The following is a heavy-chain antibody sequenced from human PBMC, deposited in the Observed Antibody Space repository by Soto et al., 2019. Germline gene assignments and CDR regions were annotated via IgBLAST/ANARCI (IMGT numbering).Heavy chain of an antibody. V-gene: IGHV5-51*01. CDR3: ARQHNYYDSSGNYSDY. CDR1: GYSFTSYW. D-gene: IGHD3-22*01. J-gene: IGHJ4*02. CDR2: IYPGDSDT. Sequence: PGESLKISCKGSGYSFTSYWIGWVRQMPGKGLEWMGIIYPGDSDTRYSPSFQGQVTISADKSISTAYLQWSSLKASDTAMYYCARQHNYYDSSGNYSDYWGQGTRVTVSS.